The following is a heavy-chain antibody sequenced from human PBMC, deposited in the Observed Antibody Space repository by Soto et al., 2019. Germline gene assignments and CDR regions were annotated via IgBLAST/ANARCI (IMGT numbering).Heavy chain of an antibody. CDR1: GGSISSSSYY. J-gene: IGHJ6*02. Sequence: SETLSLTCTVSGGSISSSSYYWGWIRQPPGKGLEWIGSIYYSGSTYYNPSLKSRVTISVDTSKNQFSLKLSSVTAADTAVYYCARHRSDYYYYGMDVWGQGTTVTVSS. CDR3: ARHRSDYYYYGMDV. V-gene: IGHV4-39*01. CDR2: IYYSGST.